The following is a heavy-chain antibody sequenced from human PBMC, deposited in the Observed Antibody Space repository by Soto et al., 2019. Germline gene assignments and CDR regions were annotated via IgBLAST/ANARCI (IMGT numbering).Heavy chain of an antibody. V-gene: IGHV1-3*01. Sequence: GPSVKVSCKASGYTFTSYAMHWVRQAPGQRLEWMGWINAGNGNTKYSQKFQGRVTITRDTSASTAYMELSSLRSEDTAVYYCARGLNGYLHYFDYWGQGTLVTVSS. CDR3: ARGLNGYLHYFDY. D-gene: IGHD5-18*01. CDR1: GYTFTSYA. CDR2: INAGNGNT. J-gene: IGHJ4*02.